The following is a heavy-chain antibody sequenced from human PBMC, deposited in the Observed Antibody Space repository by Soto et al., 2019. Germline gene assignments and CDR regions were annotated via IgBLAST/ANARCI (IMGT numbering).Heavy chain of an antibody. Sequence: QVQLVESGGGVVQPGRSLRLSCAASGFTFSRYGMHWVRQAPGKGLEWVAVIWYDGSNKYYADSVKGRFTISRDNSKNTLYLQMNSLRAEDTAVYYCARGFGDFWSGYYSDYYYYYMDVWGKGTTVTVSS. CDR1: GFTFSRYG. D-gene: IGHD3-3*01. V-gene: IGHV3-33*01. CDR2: IWYDGSNK. CDR3: ARGFGDFWSGYYSDYYYYYMDV. J-gene: IGHJ6*03.